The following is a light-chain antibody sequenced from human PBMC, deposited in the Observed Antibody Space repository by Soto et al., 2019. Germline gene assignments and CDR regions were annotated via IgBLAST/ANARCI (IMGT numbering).Light chain of an antibody. V-gene: IGKV3-20*01. J-gene: IGKJ3*01. CDR1: QSVASSY. CDR3: QQYGTSPT. CDR2: GAS. Sequence: EIVLTQSPGTLSLSPGERATLSCRTSQSVASSYLAWYQQKPGQAPRLLIYGASSRATGIPDRFSGSGSGTDFPLTITRLEPEDFAVYYCQQYGTSPTFGPGTKVHIK.